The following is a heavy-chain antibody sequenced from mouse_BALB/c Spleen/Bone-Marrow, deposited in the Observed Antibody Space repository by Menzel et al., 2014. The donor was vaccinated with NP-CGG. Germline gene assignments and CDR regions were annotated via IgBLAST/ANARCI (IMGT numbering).Heavy chain of an antibody. CDR1: GYSITSGYY. D-gene: IGHD2-14*01. CDR2: ISYDGSN. J-gene: IGHJ3*01. CDR3: AIYYRYDGALFAY. Sequence: EVKLQESGPGLVEPSQSLSLTCSVTGYSITSGYYWNWIRQFPGNKLEWMGYISYDGSNNYNPSLKNRISITRDTSKNQFFLKLNSVTTEDTATYYCAIYYRYDGALFAYWGQGTLVTVSA. V-gene: IGHV3-6*02.